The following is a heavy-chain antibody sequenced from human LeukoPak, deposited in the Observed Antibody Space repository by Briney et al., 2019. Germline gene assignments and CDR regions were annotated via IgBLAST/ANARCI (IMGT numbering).Heavy chain of an antibody. V-gene: IGHV3-53*01. CDR3: ARLPPVRDYYYMDV. J-gene: IGHJ6*03. D-gene: IGHD4-17*01. Sequence: GGSLRLSCAVSGFTVSSNYMSWVRQAPGKGLEWVSVTYSGGGTYYADSVKGRFTISRDDSKNTLYLQMNSLRAEDTAVYYCARLPPVRDYYYMDVWGKGTTVTVSS. CDR1: GFTVSSNY. CDR2: TYSGGGT.